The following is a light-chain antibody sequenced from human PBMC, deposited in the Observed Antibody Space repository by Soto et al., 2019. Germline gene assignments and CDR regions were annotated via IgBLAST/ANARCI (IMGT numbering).Light chain of an antibody. CDR2: DAS. J-gene: IGKJ1*01. CDR3: QQYKSYSPT. CDR1: QSISSW. V-gene: IGKV1-5*01. Sequence: DIQMTQSPSTLSASVGDRVTITCRASQSISSWLAWYQQKPGKAPKLLIYDASNLESGVPSRFSGSGSGTEFTLTISSLQPDDFATYYCQQYKSYSPTFGQGTK.